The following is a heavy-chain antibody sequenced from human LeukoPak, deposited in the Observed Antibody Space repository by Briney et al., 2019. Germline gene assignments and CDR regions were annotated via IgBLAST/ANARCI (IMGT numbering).Heavy chain of an antibody. Sequence: PGGPLSLPCAASGFSLCHYWLHWARHAPGGGLVWVSHISPDGNSTPYADSVKGRFTISRDNSKNTLDLQMNDLRAEDTAVYFYASGCSAIRCPADYWGQGSLVTVSS. CDR1: GFSLCHYW. V-gene: IGHV3-74*01. D-gene: IGHD2-15*01. CDR3: ASGCSAIRCPADY. CDR2: ISPDGNST. J-gene: IGHJ4*02.